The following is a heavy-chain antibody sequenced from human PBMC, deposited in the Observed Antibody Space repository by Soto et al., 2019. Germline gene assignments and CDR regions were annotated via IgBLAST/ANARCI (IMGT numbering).Heavy chain of an antibody. CDR1: GFTFRSYD. CDR2: IGTAGDT. Sequence: EVQLVESGGGLVQPGGSLRLSCAASGFTFRSYDMHWVRQATGKGLEWVSAIGTAGDTYYPGSVKGRFTISRENAKNSLYLQMNSLRAGDTAVYYCARGGTVAGEFDYWGQGTLVTVSS. D-gene: IGHD6-19*01. J-gene: IGHJ4*02. CDR3: ARGGTVAGEFDY. V-gene: IGHV3-13*01.